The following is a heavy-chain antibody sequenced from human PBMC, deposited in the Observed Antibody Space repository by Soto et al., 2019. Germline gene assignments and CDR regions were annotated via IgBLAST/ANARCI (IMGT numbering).Heavy chain of an antibody. D-gene: IGHD3-22*01. CDR3: ARDQGTYSYDSSGSSSGMDV. Sequence: GGSLRLSCAASGFTFSDYYMSWIRQAPGKGLERVSYISSSSSSTNYADSVKGRFTISRDNAKNSLYLQMNSLRAEDTAVYYSARDQGTYSYDSSGSSSGMDVWGQGTTVTVSS. CDR1: GFTFSDYY. J-gene: IGHJ6*02. V-gene: IGHV3-11*06. CDR2: ISSSSSST.